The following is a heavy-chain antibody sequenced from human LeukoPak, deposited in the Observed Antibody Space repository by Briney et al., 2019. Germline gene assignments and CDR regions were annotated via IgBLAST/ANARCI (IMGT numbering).Heavy chain of an antibody. J-gene: IGHJ4*02. D-gene: IGHD2-15*01. CDR3: AREYCSGGSCYAHFDY. Sequence: SETLSLTCAVYGESFSGYYWSWIRQPPGEGLEWLGEIYHSGSTNYNPSLKSRVTISVDTSKNQFSLKLSSVTAADTAVYYCAREYCSGGSCYAHFDYWGQGTLVTVSS. V-gene: IGHV4-34*01. CDR2: IYHSGST. CDR1: GESFSGYY.